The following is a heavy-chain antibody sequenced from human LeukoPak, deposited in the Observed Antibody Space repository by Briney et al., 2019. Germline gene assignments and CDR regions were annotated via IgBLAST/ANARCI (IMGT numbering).Heavy chain of an antibody. V-gene: IGHV3-23*01. CDR1: GFTFSSYA. CDR2: ISGSGGST. D-gene: IGHD6-13*01. Sequence: PGGSLRLSCAASGFTFSSYAMSWVRQAPGEGLEWFSAISGSGGSTYYADSVKGRLTISRDNSKNTLYLQMNSLRAEDTAVYYCAKDHHSSSWYETYYYYYMDVWGKGTTVTVSS. CDR3: AKDHHSSSWYETYYYYYMDV. J-gene: IGHJ6*03.